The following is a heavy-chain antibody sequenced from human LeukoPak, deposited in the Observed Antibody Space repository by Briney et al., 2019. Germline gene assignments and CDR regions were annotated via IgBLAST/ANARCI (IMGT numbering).Heavy chain of an antibody. CDR2: IKADGSEK. D-gene: IGHD6-19*01. J-gene: IGHJ4*02. V-gene: IGHV3-7*01. CDR1: GFTFNNYW. CDR3: VGPVGAVAGTLLPY. Sequence: GGSLRLSCAASGFTFNNYWMNWVRQAPGKWLEWVANIKADGSEKYYVDSVKGRFTISRDNAKNSLYLQMNSLRVDDTAVYYCVGPVGAVAGTLLPYWGQGTLVTVSS.